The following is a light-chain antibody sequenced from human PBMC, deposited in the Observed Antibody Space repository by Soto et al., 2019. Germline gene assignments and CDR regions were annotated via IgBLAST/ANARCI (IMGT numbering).Light chain of an antibody. CDR3: QQRSNWPIT. J-gene: IGKJ5*01. Sequence: IMLTQSPPSLSLIPGERATLSCSASQSVSSYLAWYQQKPGQAPRLLIYDVSTRATGIPARFSGSGSRTDFILTISSLEPEDFAVYYCQQRSNWPITFGQGTLPEIK. CDR1: QSVSSY. V-gene: IGKV3-11*01. CDR2: DVS.